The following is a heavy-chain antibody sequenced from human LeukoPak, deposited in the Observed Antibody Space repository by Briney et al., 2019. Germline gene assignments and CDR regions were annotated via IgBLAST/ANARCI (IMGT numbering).Heavy chain of an antibody. D-gene: IGHD3-22*01. CDR1: GFTFEDYG. Sequence: PGGSLRLSCATSGFTFEDYGMSWVRQASGKGLEWVSGINWNGGSTGYADSVKGRFTISRDNAKNSLYLQMNSLRAEDTAVYYCARGRLLLDYWGQGTLVTVSS. CDR2: INWNGGST. CDR3: ARGRLLLDY. J-gene: IGHJ4*01. V-gene: IGHV3-20*04.